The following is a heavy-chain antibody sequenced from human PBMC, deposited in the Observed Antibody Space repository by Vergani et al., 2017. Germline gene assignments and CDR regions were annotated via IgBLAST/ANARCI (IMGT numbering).Heavy chain of an antibody. CDR1: GGSISSYY. V-gene: IGHV4-59*01. CDR3: ARANTWYYDFWSRWFDP. Sequence: QVQLQESGPGLVKPSETLSLTCTVSGGSISSYYWSWIRQPPGKGLEWIGYIYYSGSTNYNPSLKSRVTISVDTSKNQFSLKLSSVTAADTAVYYCARANTWYYDFWSRWFDPWGQGTLVTVSS. J-gene: IGHJ5*02. D-gene: IGHD3-3*01. CDR2: IYYSGST.